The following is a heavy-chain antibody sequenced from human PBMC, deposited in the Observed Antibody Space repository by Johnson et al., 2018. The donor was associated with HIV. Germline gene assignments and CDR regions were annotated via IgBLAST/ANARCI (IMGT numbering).Heavy chain of an antibody. CDR1: GFTFSDYG. CDR3: AKKQWPEDDAFDI. D-gene: IGHD6-19*01. CDR2: ISYDGSKK. Sequence: QVQLVESGGGVVQPGRSLRLSCAASGFTFSDYGMHWVRQAPGKGLEWVAVISYDGSKKYYADSVKGRFTISRDNSKNTLYLQMNSLSAEDTAVYYCAKKQWPEDDAFDIWGQGTMVTVSS. V-gene: IGHV3-30*18. J-gene: IGHJ3*02.